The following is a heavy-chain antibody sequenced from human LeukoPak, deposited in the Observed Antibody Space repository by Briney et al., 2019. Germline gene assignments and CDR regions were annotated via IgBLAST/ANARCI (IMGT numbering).Heavy chain of an antibody. CDR1: GGSINSYY. D-gene: IGHD7-27*01. CDR2: IYYSGST. J-gene: IGHJ6*02. CDR3: ARDSLTGDLWYYYGMDV. V-gene: IGHV4-59*01. Sequence: PSETLSLTCTVSGGSINSYYWSWIRQPPGKGLEWIGYIYYSGSTNYNPSLKSRVTISVDTSKNQFSLKLSSVTAADTAVYYCARDSLTGDLWYYYGMDVWGQGTTVTVSS.